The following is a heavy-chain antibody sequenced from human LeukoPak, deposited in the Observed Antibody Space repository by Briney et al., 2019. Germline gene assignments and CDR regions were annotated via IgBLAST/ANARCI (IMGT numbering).Heavy chain of an antibody. CDR3: AKEARGSSWTGFDY. D-gene: IGHD6-13*01. CDR1: GFTFDDYS. J-gene: IGHJ4*02. Sequence: GGSLRLPCAASGFTFDDYSMHWVRQAPGKGLEWVSLIGWNGGNTYYADSVKGRFTVSWDKSKNSLYLQMNSLRSEDTALYHCAKEARGSSWTGFDYWGQGALVTVAS. CDR2: IGWNGGNT. V-gene: IGHV3-43*01.